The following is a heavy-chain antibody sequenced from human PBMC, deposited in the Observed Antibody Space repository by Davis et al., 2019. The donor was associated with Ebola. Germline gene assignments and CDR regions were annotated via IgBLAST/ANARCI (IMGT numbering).Heavy chain of an antibody. D-gene: IGHD6-13*01. CDR2: ISGSGGST. Sequence: GESLKISCAASGFTFDDYAMHWVRQAPGKGLEWVSGISGSGGSTYNADSVKGRFTISRDNSKNTLYLQMNSLRAEDTAVYYCAKDTTGYSSSWYEFSWFDPWGQGTLVTVSS. CDR3: AKDTTGYSSSWYEFSWFDP. CDR1: GFTFDDYA. V-gene: IGHV3-23*01. J-gene: IGHJ5*01.